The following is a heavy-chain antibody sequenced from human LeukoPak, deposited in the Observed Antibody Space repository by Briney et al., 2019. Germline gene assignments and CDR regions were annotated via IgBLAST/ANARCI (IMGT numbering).Heavy chain of an antibody. V-gene: IGHV1-69*13. J-gene: IGHJ5*02. CDR2: IIPIFGTA. CDR3: AGGGSGSYFSWLDP. Sequence: SVKVSCKASGGTFSSYAISWVRQAPGQGLEWMGGIIPIFGTANYAQKFQGRVTITADESTSTAYMELSSLRSEDTAVYYCAGGGSGSYFSWLDPWGQGTLVTVSS. CDR1: GGTFSSYA. D-gene: IGHD3-10*01.